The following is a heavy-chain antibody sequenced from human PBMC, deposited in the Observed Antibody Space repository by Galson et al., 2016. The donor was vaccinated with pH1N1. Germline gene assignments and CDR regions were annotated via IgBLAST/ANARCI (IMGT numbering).Heavy chain of an antibody. V-gene: IGHV3-48*01. CDR2: IDTASSII. CDR1: GFIFSTHR. J-gene: IGHJ4*02. D-gene: IGHD1-26*01. Sequence: SLRLSCAASGFIFSTHRMHWVRQAPGKGLEWVAHIDTASSIIYYVESVKGRFTISRDNAKNSLYLQLSSLRAEDTAVYYCARAERLGGDFWGQGYLVTVSS. CDR3: ARAERLGGDF.